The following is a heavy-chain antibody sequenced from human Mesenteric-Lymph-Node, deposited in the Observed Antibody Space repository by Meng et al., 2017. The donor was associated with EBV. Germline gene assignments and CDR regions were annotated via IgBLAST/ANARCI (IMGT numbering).Heavy chain of an antibody. Sequence: VRVGQAGAEVKKPGSSVKVSCKASGGTFSSYAISWVRQAPGQGLEWMGGIIPIFGTANYAQKFQGRVTITADESTSTAYMELSSLRSEDTAVYYCARGREWLSLPYYYYGMDVWGQGTTVTVSS. V-gene: IGHV1-69*01. J-gene: IGHJ6*02. CDR3: ARGREWLSLPYYYYGMDV. D-gene: IGHD3-3*01. CDR2: IIPIFGTA. CDR1: GGTFSSYA.